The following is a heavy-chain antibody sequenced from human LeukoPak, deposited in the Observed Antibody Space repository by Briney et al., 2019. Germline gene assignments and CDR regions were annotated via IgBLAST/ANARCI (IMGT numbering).Heavy chain of an antibody. J-gene: IGHJ4*02. CDR3: AKDLALSDIVATLLDY. D-gene: IGHD5-12*01. CDR2: IRYDGSNK. Sequence: GGSLRLSCAASGFTFSNYAMNWVRQAPGKGLEWVAFIRYDGSNKYYADSVKGRFTISRDNSKNTLYLQMNSLRAEDTAVYYCAKDLALSDIVATLLDYWGQGTLVTVSS. CDR1: GFTFSNYA. V-gene: IGHV3-30*02.